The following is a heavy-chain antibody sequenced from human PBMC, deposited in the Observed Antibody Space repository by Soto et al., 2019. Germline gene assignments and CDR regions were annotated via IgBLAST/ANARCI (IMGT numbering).Heavy chain of an antibody. D-gene: IGHD3-16*01. CDR1: GGSFSGYY. V-gene: IGHV4-59*01. CDR2: IYYSGST. J-gene: IGHJ4*02. CDR3: VRVLDDLAPTFDY. Sequence: SETLSLTCAVYGGSFSGYYWSWIRQPPGKGLEWIGYIYYSGSTNYNPSLKSRVTISVDTSKNQFSLKLSSVTAADTAVYYCVRVLDDLAPTFDYWGQGTLVTVS.